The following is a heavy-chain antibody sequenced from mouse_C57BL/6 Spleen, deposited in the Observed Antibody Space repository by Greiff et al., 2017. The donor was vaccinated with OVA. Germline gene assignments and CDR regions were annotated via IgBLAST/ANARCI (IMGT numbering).Heavy chain of an antibody. J-gene: IGHJ1*03. CDR3: ARGGDGYYWYFDV. V-gene: IGHV1-59*01. Sequence: VQLQQPGAELVRPGTSVKLSCKASGYTFTSYWMHWVKQRPGQGLEWIGVIDPSDSYTNYNQKFKGKATLTVDTSSSTAYMQLSSLTSEDSAVYYCARGGDGYYWYFDVWGTGTTVTVSS. CDR1: GYTFTSYW. D-gene: IGHD2-3*01. CDR2: IDPSDSYT.